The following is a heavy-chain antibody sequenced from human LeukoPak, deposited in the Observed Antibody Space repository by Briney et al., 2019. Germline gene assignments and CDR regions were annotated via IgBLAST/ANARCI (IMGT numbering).Heavy chain of an antibody. CDR1: GGSISSYY. J-gene: IGHJ4*02. Sequence: SETLSLTCTVSGGSISSYYWSWIRQPPGKGLEWIGYIYYSGSTNYNPSLKSRVTISVDTSKNQFSLKLSSVTAADTAVYYCARSHNWNFRSFDYWGQGTLVTVSS. CDR2: IYYSGST. V-gene: IGHV4-59*01. CDR3: ARSHNWNFRSFDY. D-gene: IGHD1-7*01.